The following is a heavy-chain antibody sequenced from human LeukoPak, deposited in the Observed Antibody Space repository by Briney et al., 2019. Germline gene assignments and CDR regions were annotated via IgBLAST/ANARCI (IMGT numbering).Heavy chain of an antibody. CDR3: ARYTAMGLDY. Sequence: SETLSLTCTVSGGSIISSIYYWAWIRQPPGKGLEWIGMIYHSGTTYYNPSLRSRVTISVDTSKNQFSLQVNSVIAADTAVYYCARYTAMGLDYWGQGTLVTVSS. J-gene: IGHJ4*02. CDR1: GGSIISSIYY. V-gene: IGHV4-39*01. CDR2: IYHSGTT. D-gene: IGHD5-18*01.